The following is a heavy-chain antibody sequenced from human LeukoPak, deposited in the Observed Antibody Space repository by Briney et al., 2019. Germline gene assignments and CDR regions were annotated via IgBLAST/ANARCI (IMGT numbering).Heavy chain of an antibody. CDR2: ISSSGSTI. CDR1: GFTFSDYY. D-gene: IGHD3-10*01. J-gene: IGHJ3*02. V-gene: IGHV3-11*04. CDR3: ARVQNYYGAPDAFDI. Sequence: PGGSLRLSCAASGFTFSDYYMSWIRQAPGKGLEWVSYISSSGSTIYYADSVKGRFTISRDNAKNSLYLQMNRLRAEDTAVYYCARVQNYYGAPDAFDIWGQGTMVTVSS.